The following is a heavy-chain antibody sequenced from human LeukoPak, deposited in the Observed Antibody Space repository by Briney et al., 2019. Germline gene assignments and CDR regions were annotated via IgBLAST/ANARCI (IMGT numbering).Heavy chain of an antibody. CDR2: IIPIFGTA. D-gene: IGHD5-24*01. Sequence: SVKVSCKASGGTFSSYAISWVRQAPGQGLEWMGRIIPIFGTANYAQKFQGRVTITTDESTSTAYMELSSLRSEDTAVYYCASRRDGYLKNSHYFDYWGQGTLVTVSA. CDR3: ASRRDGYLKNSHYFDY. J-gene: IGHJ4*02. CDR1: GGTFSSYA. V-gene: IGHV1-69*05.